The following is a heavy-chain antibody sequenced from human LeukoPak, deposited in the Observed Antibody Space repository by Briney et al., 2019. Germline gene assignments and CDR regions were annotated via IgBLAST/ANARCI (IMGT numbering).Heavy chain of an antibody. CDR2: IKQDGSEK. V-gene: IGHV3-7*01. D-gene: IGHD3-10*01. CDR3: ARDLSLWFGELGY. J-gene: IGHJ4*02. Sequence: GGSLRLSCAASGFTFSSYWMSWVRQAPGKGLEWVANIKQDGSEKYYVDSVKGRFTISRDNAKNSLYLQMNGLRAEDTAVYYCARDLSLWFGELGYWGQGTLVTVSS. CDR1: GFTFSSYW.